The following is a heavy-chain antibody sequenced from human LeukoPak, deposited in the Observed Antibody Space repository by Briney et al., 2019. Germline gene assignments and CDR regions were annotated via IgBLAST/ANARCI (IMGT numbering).Heavy chain of an antibody. V-gene: IGHV3-66*04. J-gene: IGHJ3*02. Sequence: GGSLRLSCAASGFTFTNAWMSWVRQAPGKGLEWVSVIYSGGTTYYVDSVKGRFTISRDNSKNTLYLQMNSLRVEDTAVYYCASQSTPVLPFDIWGQGTMVTVSS. CDR3: ASQSTPVLPFDI. CDR1: GFTFTNAW. CDR2: IYSGGTT.